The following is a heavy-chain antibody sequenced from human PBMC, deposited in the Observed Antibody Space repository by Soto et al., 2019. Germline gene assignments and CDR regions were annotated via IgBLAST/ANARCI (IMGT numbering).Heavy chain of an antibody. J-gene: IGHJ3*02. D-gene: IGHD3-22*01. CDR2: ISYDGSNK. CDR3: VRDSNYYDSSGYWAGDAFDI. CDR1: GFTFSSYA. V-gene: IGHV3-30-3*01. Sequence: QVQLVESGGGVVQPGRSLRLSCAASGFTFSSYAMHWVRQAPGKGLEWVAVISYDGSNKYYADSVKGRFTISRDNSKNTLYLQMNSLRAEDTAVYYCVRDSNYYDSSGYWAGDAFDIWGQGTMVTVSS.